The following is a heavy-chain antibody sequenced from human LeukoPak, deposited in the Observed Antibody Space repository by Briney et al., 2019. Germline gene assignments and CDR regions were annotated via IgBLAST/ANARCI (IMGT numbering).Heavy chain of an antibody. CDR3: AKLGNQWELRLDY. CDR2: VYRSGRT. D-gene: IGHD1-26*01. CDR1: RHPISTSL. V-gene: IGHV4-4*07. Sequence: TEALPLTCTVPRHPISTSLCSWIRQPAAKGLEWIGHVYRSGRTNDYPSHKRRVTMSVDTSKNQFSLRLSSVTAADTAVYYCAKLGNQWELRLDYWGQGALVTVSS. J-gene: IGHJ4*02.